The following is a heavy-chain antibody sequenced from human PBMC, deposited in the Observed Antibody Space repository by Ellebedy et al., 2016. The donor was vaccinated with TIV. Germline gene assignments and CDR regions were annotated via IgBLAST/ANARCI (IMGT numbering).Heavy chain of an antibody. Sequence: GESLKISCAASGFTFSSYAVHWVRQAPGKGLEWVAVILYDGSNKYYPDSVKGRFTISRDNSKNTLYRQMNSLRPEDTAVYYCARGGVRRLYFDYWGQGTLVTVSS. J-gene: IGHJ4*02. CDR1: GFTFSSYA. CDR2: ILYDGSNK. V-gene: IGHV3-30*04. D-gene: IGHD3-10*01. CDR3: ARGGVRRLYFDY.